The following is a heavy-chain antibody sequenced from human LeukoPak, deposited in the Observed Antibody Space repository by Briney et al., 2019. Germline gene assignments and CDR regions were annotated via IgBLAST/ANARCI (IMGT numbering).Heavy chain of an antibody. J-gene: IGHJ4*02. D-gene: IGHD2-2*01. CDR3: AGEGPAHDY. CDR2: INSDGIST. V-gene: IGHV3-74*01. Sequence: GGSLRLSCAASGFTFSTYWMHWVRQAPGKGLVWVSRINSDGISTSYADSVKGRFTISRDNAKNSLYLQMNSLRAEDTAVYYCAGEGPAHDYWGQGTLVTVSS. CDR1: GFTFSTYW.